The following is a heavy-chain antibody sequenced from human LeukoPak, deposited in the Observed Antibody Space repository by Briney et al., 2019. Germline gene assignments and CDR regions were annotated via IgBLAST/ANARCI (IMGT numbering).Heavy chain of an antibody. CDR3: ATIAAAGTIYYYYYMYV. CDR1: GYTFTSYY. V-gene: IGHV1-46*01. CDR2: INPSGGST. J-gene: IGHJ6*03. Sequence: ASVKVSCKASGYTFTSYYMHWVRQAPGQGLEWMGIINPSGGSTSYAQKFQGRVTITADESTSTAYMELSSLRSEDTVVYYCATIAAAGTIYYYYYMYVWGKGTTVTISS. D-gene: IGHD6-13*01.